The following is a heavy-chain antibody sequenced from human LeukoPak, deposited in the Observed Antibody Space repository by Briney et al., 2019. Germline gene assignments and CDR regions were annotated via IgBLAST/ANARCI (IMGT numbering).Heavy chain of an antibody. V-gene: IGHV3-64*01. CDR3: ARDDPAAGGAFDI. J-gene: IGHJ3*02. D-gene: IGHD6-19*01. CDR1: GLTFSSYA. CDR2: ISSNGGST. Sequence: HPGGSLRLSCAASGLTFSSYAMHWVRQAPGKGLEYVSAISSNGGSTYYANSVKGRFTISRDNSKNTLYLQMGSLRAEDTAVYYCARDDPAAGGAFDIWGQGTMVTVSS.